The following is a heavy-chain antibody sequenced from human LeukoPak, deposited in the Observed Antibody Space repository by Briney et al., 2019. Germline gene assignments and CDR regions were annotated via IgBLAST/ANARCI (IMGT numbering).Heavy chain of an antibody. CDR3: ARDPVGSLWAFDI. D-gene: IGHD1-26*01. V-gene: IGHV4-31*03. CDR1: GGSISSGGYY. CDR2: IYYSGST. Sequence: TSETLSLTCTVSGGSISSGGYYWSWIRQHPGKGLEWIGYIYYSGSTYYNPSLKSRVTISVDKSKNQFSLKLSSVTAADTAVYYCARDPVGSLWAFDIWGQGTMVTVSS. J-gene: IGHJ3*02.